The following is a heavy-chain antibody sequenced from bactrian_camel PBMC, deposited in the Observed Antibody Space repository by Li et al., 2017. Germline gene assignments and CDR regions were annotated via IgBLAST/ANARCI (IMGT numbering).Heavy chain of an antibody. CDR2: IDTDGGT. J-gene: IGHJ4*01. CDR1: SSVYC. D-gene: IGHD3*01. V-gene: IGHV3S53*01. Sequence: QLVESGGGEVQAGGSLKLTCVTSSSVYCVGWFRHPPGKREMREAVATIDTDGGTFYAASVKGRFTISKDNVKNTVFLQMNNLKPEDTAMYHCATGNSWPCDMEAILTAAFDWGQGTQVTVS. CDR3: ATGNSWPCDMEAILTAAFD.